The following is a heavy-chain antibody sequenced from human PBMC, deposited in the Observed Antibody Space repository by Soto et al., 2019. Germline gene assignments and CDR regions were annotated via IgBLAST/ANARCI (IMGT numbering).Heavy chain of an antibody. Sequence: ASVKVSCKASGYSFTNNGISWVRQAPRQGLEWMGWISAYNGNTNYVKKFQGRVTMTTDTSTSTASMELRSLRSDDTAVYYCARVSYSGNWFVHSVAGPNWFDPWGQGTLVTVSS. D-gene: IGHD6-13*01. J-gene: IGHJ5*02. V-gene: IGHV1-18*01. CDR3: ARVSYSGNWFVHSVAGPNWFDP. CDR2: ISAYNGNT. CDR1: GYSFTNNG.